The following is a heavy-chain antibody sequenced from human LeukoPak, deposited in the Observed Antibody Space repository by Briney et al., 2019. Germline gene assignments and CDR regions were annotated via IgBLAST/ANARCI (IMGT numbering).Heavy chain of an antibody. D-gene: IGHD3-22*01. Sequence: SETLSLTCTVSGGSISSYYWSWIRQPPGKGLEWIGYIYHSGNTYYNPSLKSRVTISIHNSKNQFSLKVNSVTAANTAVYYCARDRNYYDSSGPPYYYSALDVWGQGTTVTVSS. CDR1: GGSISSYY. CDR3: ARDRNYYDSSGPPYYYSALDV. V-gene: IGHV4-59*01. CDR2: IYHSGNT. J-gene: IGHJ6*02.